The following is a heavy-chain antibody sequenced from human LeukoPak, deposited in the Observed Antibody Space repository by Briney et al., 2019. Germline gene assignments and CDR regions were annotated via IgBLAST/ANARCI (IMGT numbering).Heavy chain of an antibody. CDR3: ARNAYLDSTNCYAWFDP. D-gene: IGHD2-2*01. V-gene: IGHV1-2*02. J-gene: IGHJ5*02. Sequence: ASVKVSCKASGYTFTDYYIHWVRQAPGQGLEWMGWIVPHSGGTNYAQNYQGRITMTRDTSISTAYMELSSLRSDDTAVYYCARNAYLDSTNCYAWFDPWGQGTLVTVSS. CDR2: IVPHSGGT. CDR1: GYTFTDYY.